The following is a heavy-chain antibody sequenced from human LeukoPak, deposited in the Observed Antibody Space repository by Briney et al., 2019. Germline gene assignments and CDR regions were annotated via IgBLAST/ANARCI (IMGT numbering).Heavy chain of an antibody. V-gene: IGHV3-7*04. D-gene: IGHD5-24*01. J-gene: IGHJ4*02. CDR2: IKQDGSKK. CDR3: TRVGYIDEGIDY. CDR1: GFTVSSIH. Sequence: PGGSLRLSCAASGFTVSSIHMVWVRQAPGKGLEWVANIKQDGSKKSYVDSVKGRFTISRDNAKNSLYLQMNSLRAEDTAIYYCTRVGYIDEGIDYWGQGTLVTVSS.